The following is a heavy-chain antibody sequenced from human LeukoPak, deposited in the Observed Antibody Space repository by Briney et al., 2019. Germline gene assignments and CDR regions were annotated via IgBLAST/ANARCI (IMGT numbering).Heavy chain of an antibody. Sequence: GGSLRLSCAASGLTFSSYAMHWVRQAPGKGLEWVAVIWCDGSNKYYADSVKGRVTISRDNSKNTLYLQMNSLRAEDTAVYYCARDRSSSPYYFDYWGQGTLVTVSS. D-gene: IGHD6-13*01. CDR1: GLTFSSYA. J-gene: IGHJ4*02. V-gene: IGHV3-30*04. CDR3: ARDRSSSPYYFDY. CDR2: IWCDGSNK.